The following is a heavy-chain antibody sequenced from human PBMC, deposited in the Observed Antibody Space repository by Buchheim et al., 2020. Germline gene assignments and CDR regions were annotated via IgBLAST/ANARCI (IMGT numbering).Heavy chain of an antibody. CDR1: GFTFSSYW. CDR3: ARGTTRGSPYYYGMDV. CDR2: IKQDGSEK. V-gene: IGHV3-7*01. Sequence: EVQLVESGGGLVQPGGSLRLSCAASGFTFSSYWMSWVRQAPGKGLEWVANIKQDGSEKYYVDSVKGRFTISRDNAKNYMYLQMNSLRAEDTAVYYCARGTTRGSPYYYGMDVWGQGTT. D-gene: IGHD4-11*01. J-gene: IGHJ6*02.